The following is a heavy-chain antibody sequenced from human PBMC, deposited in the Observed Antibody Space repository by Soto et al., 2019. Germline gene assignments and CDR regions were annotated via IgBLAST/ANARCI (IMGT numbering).Heavy chain of an antibody. CDR1: GGTFSSYA. Sequence: GASVKVSCKASGGTFSSYAISWVRQAPGQGLEWMGGIIPIFGTANYAQKFQGRVTITADESTSTAYMELSSLRSEDTAVYYCATSHYYGSGSYFPLFDYWGQGTLVTVSS. J-gene: IGHJ4*02. D-gene: IGHD3-10*01. CDR2: IIPIFGTA. V-gene: IGHV1-69*13. CDR3: ATSHYYGSGSYFPLFDY.